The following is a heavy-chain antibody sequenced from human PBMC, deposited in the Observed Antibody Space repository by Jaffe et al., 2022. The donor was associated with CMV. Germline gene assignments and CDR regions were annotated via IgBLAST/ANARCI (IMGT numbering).Heavy chain of an antibody. Sequence: QVQLVESGGGVVQPGRSLRLSCAASGFTFSSYGMHWVRQAPGKGLEWVAVIWYDGSNKYYADSVKGRFTISRDNSKNTLYLQMNSLRAEDTAVYYCARDGLLSAVAGTELGERGSEIDYWGQGTLVTVSS. CDR2: IWYDGSNK. CDR3: ARDGLLSAVAGTELGERGSEIDY. CDR1: GFTFSSYG. D-gene: IGHD6-19*01. J-gene: IGHJ4*02. V-gene: IGHV3-33*01.